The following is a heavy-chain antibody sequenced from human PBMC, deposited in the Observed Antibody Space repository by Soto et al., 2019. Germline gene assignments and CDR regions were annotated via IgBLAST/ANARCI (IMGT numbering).Heavy chain of an antibody. J-gene: IGHJ5*02. CDR3: ARIYCSGGSCYSAGWFDP. Sequence: ASVKVSCKASGGTFSSYAISWVRQAPGQGLEWMGGIIPIFGTANYAQKFQGRVTITADKSTSTAYMELSSLRSEDTAVYYCARIYCSGGSCYSAGWFDPWGQGTLVTVSS. CDR1: GGTFSSYA. CDR2: IIPIFGTA. V-gene: IGHV1-69*06. D-gene: IGHD2-15*01.